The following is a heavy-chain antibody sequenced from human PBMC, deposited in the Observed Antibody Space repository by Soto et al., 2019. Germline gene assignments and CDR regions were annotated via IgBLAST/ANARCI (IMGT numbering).Heavy chain of an antibody. V-gene: IGHV4-39*01. Sequence: PSETLSLTCAVSGGSVSSGSYYWSWIRQPPGKGLEWIGSMYYSGSTYYNPSLKSRVTISVDTSKSQFSLKLSSVTAADTAVYYCAADTVTLYYYYYGMDVWGQGTTVTVSS. J-gene: IGHJ6*02. CDR2: MYYSGST. CDR3: AADTVTLYYYYYGMDV. CDR1: GGSVSSGSYY. D-gene: IGHD4-17*01.